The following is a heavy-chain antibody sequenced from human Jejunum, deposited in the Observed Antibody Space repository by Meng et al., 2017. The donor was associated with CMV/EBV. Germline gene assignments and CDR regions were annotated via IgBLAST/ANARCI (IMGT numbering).Heavy chain of an antibody. J-gene: IGHJ4*02. D-gene: IGHD3-10*01. CDR2: IYHSGST. Sequence: HLQVSGTGLVKPSETLSLTCTVSGGSMSSNGYYWDWVRQPPGKGLEWIGAIYHSGSTSYNPSLQSRVTMFVDTSKNQFSLMLTSVTATDTAVYYCARRRGGSGRDCWGQGTLVTVSS. CDR3: ARRRGGSGRDC. V-gene: IGHV4-39*01. CDR1: GGSMSSNGYY.